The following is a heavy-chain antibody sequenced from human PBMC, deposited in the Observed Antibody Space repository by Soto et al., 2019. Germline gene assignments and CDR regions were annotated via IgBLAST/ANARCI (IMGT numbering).Heavy chain of an antibody. CDR1: GGSISSGDYY. V-gene: IGHV4-30-4*01. D-gene: IGHD3-10*01. CDR2: IYYSGST. Sequence: PSETLSLTCTVSGGSISSGDYYWSWIRQPPGKGLEWIGYIYYSGSTYYNPSLKSRVTISVDTSKNQFSLKLSSVTAADTAVYYCARGSPRGLSPDYWGQGALVTVSS. CDR3: ARGSPRGLSPDY. J-gene: IGHJ4*02.